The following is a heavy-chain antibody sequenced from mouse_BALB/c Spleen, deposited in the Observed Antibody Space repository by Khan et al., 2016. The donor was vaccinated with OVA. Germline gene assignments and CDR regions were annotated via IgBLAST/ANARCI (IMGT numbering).Heavy chain of an antibody. V-gene: IGHV9-3-1*01. J-gene: IGHJ3*01. CDR3: VKGDDYDGTY. CDR2: INTYTGET. CDR1: GYTFTNYG. D-gene: IGHD2-4*01. Sequence: QIQLVQSGPELKKPGEMVKISCKASGYTFTNYGMNWVKQAPGKGLKWMGWINTYTGETTYTDDFKGRFAFSLETSATTAYLQINSLKNEDTATYCCVKGDDYDGTYWGQGTLVTVST.